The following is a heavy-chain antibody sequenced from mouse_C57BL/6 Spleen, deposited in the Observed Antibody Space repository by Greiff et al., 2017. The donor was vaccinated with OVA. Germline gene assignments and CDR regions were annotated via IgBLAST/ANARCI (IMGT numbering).Heavy chain of an antibody. Sequence: QVQLQQSGPELVKPGASVKISCKASGYSFTSYYIHWVKQRPGQGLEWIGWIYPGSGNTKYSEKFKGKATLTADTSSSTAYMQLSSLTSEDSAVYYCARGANWEAWFAYWGQGTLVTVSA. CDR1: GYSFTSYY. CDR2: IYPGSGNT. CDR3: ARGANWEAWFAY. J-gene: IGHJ3*01. D-gene: IGHD4-1*01. V-gene: IGHV1-66*01.